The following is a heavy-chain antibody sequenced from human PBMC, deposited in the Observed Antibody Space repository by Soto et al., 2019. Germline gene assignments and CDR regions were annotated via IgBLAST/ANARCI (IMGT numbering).Heavy chain of an antibody. CDR3: ARHYQWLEGGYYYGMDV. D-gene: IGHD6-19*01. CDR2: IYYSGST. Sequence: QLQLQESGPGLVKPSETLSLTCTVSGGSISSSSYYWGWIRQPPGKGLEWIGSIYYSGSTYYNPSLKSRVTISVDTYKTQFSLKLSSVTAADTAVYYCARHYQWLEGGYYYGMDVWGQGTTVTVSS. J-gene: IGHJ6*02. V-gene: IGHV4-39*01. CDR1: GGSISSSSYY.